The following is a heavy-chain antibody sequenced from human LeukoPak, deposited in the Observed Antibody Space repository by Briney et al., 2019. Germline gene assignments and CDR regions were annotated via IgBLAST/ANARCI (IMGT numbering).Heavy chain of an antibody. Sequence: GGSLRLSCAASGFTFSSYEMNWVRQAPGKGLEWVSYISSSGSTIYYADSVKGRFTISRDNAKNSLYLQMNSLRAEDTAVYYCARDRSYYYDSSALDVWGKGTTVTISS. D-gene: IGHD3-22*01. V-gene: IGHV3-48*03. CDR2: ISSSGSTI. CDR3: ARDRSYYYDSSALDV. J-gene: IGHJ6*04. CDR1: GFTFSSYE.